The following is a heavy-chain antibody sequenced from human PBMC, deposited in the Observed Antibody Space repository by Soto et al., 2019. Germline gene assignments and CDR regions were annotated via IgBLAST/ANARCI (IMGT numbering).Heavy chain of an antibody. CDR3: AGASWDRVRGVTEFEY. J-gene: IGHJ4*02. V-gene: IGHV1-46*01. CDR1: GYTFTNDY. D-gene: IGHD3-10*01. Sequence: QVQLVQSGAEVKKPGASVKVSCKASGYTFTNDYIHWVRQAPGQGLEWMGIINPSTGTTSYAQKFQGRVTMTRETSTRTVNMELSSLRSDHTVVYYSAGASWDRVRGVTEFEYWGKGTLVTVSS. CDR2: INPSTGTT.